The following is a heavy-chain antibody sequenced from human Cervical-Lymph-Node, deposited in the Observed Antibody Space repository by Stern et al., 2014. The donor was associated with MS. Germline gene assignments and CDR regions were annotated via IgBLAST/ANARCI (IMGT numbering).Heavy chain of an antibody. Sequence: VQLVESGGGVVQPGRSLRLSCAASGFTFSSYGMHWVRQAPGKGLEWVAVIWYDGSNKYDADSVTGRVTITKDNSKKKLELQINSLRAEDTAVYYCARDCKLRYYYYGMDVWGQGTTVTVSS. CDR3: ARDCKLRYYYYGMDV. CDR1: GFTFSSYG. V-gene: IGHV3-33*01. CDR2: IWYDGSNK. J-gene: IGHJ6*02. D-gene: IGHD1-26*01.